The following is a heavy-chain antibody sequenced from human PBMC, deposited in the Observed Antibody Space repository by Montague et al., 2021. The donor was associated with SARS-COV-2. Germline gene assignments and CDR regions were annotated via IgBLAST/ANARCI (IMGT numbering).Heavy chain of an antibody. CDR1: GGTITGYY. J-gene: IGHJ3*02. CDR3: VRDRPYGGPRGAYDI. D-gene: IGHD4-23*01. V-gene: IGHV4-59*01. Sequence: SETLSLTCAVSGGTITGYYWSLLRPSKGTGLEWVAYICDGKDVNYNPSLGSRVTISTDTSKNQLSLKVNSVTAADTAVYYCVRDRPYGGPRGAYDIWGQGTVAT. CDR2: ICDGKDV.